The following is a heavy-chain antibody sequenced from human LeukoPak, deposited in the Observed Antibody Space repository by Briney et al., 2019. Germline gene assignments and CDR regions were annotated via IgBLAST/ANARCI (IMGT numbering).Heavy chain of an antibody. J-gene: IGHJ4*02. CDR2: GDPESGAA. V-gene: IGHV1-24*01. CDR1: GYSLTELS. CDR3: ATGPNMPEPDTSPGLLDF. D-gene: IGHD2-2*01. Sequence: ASVKVSCKVSGYSLTELSTHWVRQAPGKGLEWMGGGDPESGAAMYAQKLQGRVTMTEDTSTDTAYMELNSLTSDDTAVYYCATGPNMPEPDTSPGLLDFWGQGTLVTVSS.